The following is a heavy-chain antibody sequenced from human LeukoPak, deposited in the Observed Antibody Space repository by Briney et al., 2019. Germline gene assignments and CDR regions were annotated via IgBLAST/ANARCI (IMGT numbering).Heavy chain of an antibody. CDR1: GGSFSSYY. CDR3: ATGDGYNSFDY. D-gene: IGHD5-24*01. CDR2: IYTSGST. Sequence: PSETLSLTCTVSGGSFSSYYWSWIRQPAGKGLEWIGRIYTSGSTNYNSSLKSRVTMSVDTSKNQVSLKLSSVTAADTAVYYCATGDGYNSFDYWGRGTLVTVSS. J-gene: IGHJ4*02. V-gene: IGHV4-4*07.